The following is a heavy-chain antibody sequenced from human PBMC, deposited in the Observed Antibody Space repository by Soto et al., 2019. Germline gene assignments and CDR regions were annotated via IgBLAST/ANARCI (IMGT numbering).Heavy chain of an antibody. J-gene: IGHJ4*02. CDR2: IKQDGSER. CDR3: GRAEYSYGCDY. D-gene: IGHD5-18*01. V-gene: IGHV3-7*04. Sequence: EVQLVESGGGLVQPGGSLRLSCAASGFTFSTYWMNWVRQAPGKGLEWVANIKQDGSERYYVDSVKGRFTISRDNAKNSLYLQMNSLRAEDTAVYYCGRAEYSYGCDYWGQGTLVTVSS. CDR1: GFTFSTYW.